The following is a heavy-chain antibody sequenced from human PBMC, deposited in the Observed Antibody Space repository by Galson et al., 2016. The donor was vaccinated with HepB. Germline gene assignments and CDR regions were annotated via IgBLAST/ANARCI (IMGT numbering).Heavy chain of an antibody. Sequence: SLRLSCAASGFTFSSYGMYWVRQAPGKGLEWLAFISYDGTNSHYADSVKGRFTISRDNSKNTLNLQMSSLRVEDTSVYYCARATIASAAGYQYGMDVWGQGTTVTVSS. J-gene: IGHJ6*02. D-gene: IGHD2-2*01. CDR2: ISYDGTNS. V-gene: IGHV3-30-3*01. CDR1: GFTFSSYG. CDR3: ARATIASAAGYQYGMDV.